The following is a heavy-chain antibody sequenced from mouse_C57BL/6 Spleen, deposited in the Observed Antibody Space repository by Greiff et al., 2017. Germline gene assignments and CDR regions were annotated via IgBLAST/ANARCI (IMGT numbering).Heavy chain of an antibody. V-gene: IGHV1-18*01. D-gene: IGHD1-1*01. CDR3: ARLTTVYFDY. J-gene: IGHJ2*01. CDR1: GYTFTDYN. CDR2: INPNNGGT. Sequence: EVKLMESGPELVKPGASVKIPCKASGYTFTDYNMDWVKQSHGKSLEWIGDINPNNGGTIYNQKFKGKDTLTVDKSSSTAYMELRSLTSEDTAVYYCARLTTVYFDYWGQGTTLTVSS.